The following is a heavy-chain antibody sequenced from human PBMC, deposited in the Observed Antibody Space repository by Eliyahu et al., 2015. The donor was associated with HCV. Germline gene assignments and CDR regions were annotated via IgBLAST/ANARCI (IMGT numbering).Heavy chain of an antibody. D-gene: IGHD3-16*02. CDR3: ATLRYLPWAQGVLADY. CDR1: GSSINSYY. Sequence: QVQLQESGPGLVKPSETLSLTCVVSGSSINSYYWGWIRXAPRGGLGWIGCIYHSGVTYYNPSLKSRVTILVDTSKKVVSLNLRSVTAADTAVYYCATLRYLPWAQGVLADYWGQGNLVTVSS. V-gene: IGHV4-38-2*01. CDR2: IYHSGVT. J-gene: IGHJ4*02.